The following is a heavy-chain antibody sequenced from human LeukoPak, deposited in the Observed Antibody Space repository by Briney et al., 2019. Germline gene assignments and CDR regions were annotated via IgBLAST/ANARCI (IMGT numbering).Heavy chain of an antibody. D-gene: IGHD3-10*01. CDR1: GFTFSSHA. CDR2: ISGSGGST. CDR3: ARVLWFGELLWNDY. J-gene: IGHJ4*02. Sequence: GGSLRLSCAASGFTFSSHAMSWVRQAPGKGLEWVSAISGSGGSTYYADSVKGRFTISRDNSKNTLYLQMNSLRAEDTAVYYCARVLWFGELLWNDYWGQGTLVTVSS. V-gene: IGHV3-23*01.